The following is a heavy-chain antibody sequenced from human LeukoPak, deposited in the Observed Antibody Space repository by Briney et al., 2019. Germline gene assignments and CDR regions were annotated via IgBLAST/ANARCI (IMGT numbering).Heavy chain of an antibody. CDR2: IYTSGST. J-gene: IGHJ4*02. CDR1: GGSISSGSYY. CDR3: AGGGNGFDY. V-gene: IGHV4-61*02. D-gene: IGHD4-23*01. Sequence: SQTLSLTCTVSGGSISSGSYYWSWIRQPAGKGLEWIGRIYTSGSTNYNPSLKSRVTISVDTSKNQFSLKLSSVTAADTAVYYCAGGGNGFDYWGQGTLVTVSS.